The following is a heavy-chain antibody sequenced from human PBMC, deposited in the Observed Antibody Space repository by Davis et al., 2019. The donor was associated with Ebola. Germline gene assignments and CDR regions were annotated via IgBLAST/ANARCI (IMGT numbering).Heavy chain of an antibody. CDR3: ARRYYSLYYYYGMDV. CDR2: INHSGST. Sequence: SETLSLTCAVSGDSISSSNWWSWVRQPPGKGLEWIGEINHSGSTNYNPSLKSRVTISVDTSKNQFSLKLSSVTAADTAVYYCARRYYSLYYYYGMDVWGQGTTVTVSS. CDR1: GDSISSSNW. V-gene: IGHV4-4*02. D-gene: IGHD1-26*01. J-gene: IGHJ6*02.